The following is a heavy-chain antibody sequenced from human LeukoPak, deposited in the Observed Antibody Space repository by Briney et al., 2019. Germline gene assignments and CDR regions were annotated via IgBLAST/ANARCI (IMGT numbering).Heavy chain of an antibody. J-gene: IGHJ4*02. D-gene: IGHD3-10*01. CDR2: IRSTPSGGTS. CDR1: GFMFGDYA. CDR3: TRASTARGAGYYFDY. Sequence: GGSLRLSCTASGFMFGDYAMNWVRQAPGKGLEWVGFIRSTPSGGTSEYVASVKGRFTLSRDDSKSIAYLQMNSLKTEDTAVYYCTRASTARGAGYYFDYWGQGTLVTVSS. V-gene: IGHV3-49*04.